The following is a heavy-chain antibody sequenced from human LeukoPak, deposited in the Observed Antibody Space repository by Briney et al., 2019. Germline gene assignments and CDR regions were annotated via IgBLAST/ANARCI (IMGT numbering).Heavy chain of an antibody. CDR1: GGSISSYY. J-gene: IGHJ6*02. CDR2: IYYSGST. CDR3: ARVPYYGDYYYYGMDA. D-gene: IGHD4-17*01. Sequence: PSETLSLTCTVSGGSISSYYWSWIRQPPGKGLEWIGYIYYSGSTNYNPSLKSRVTISVDTSKNQFSLKLSSVTAADTAVYYCARVPYYGDYYYYGMDAWGQGTTVTVSS. V-gene: IGHV4-59*01.